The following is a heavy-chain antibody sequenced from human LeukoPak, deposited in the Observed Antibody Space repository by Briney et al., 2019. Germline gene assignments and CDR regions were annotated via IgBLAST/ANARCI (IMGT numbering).Heavy chain of an antibody. J-gene: IGHJ4*02. CDR2: ISSSSSYI. V-gene: IGHV3-21*01. Sequence: GGSLRLSCAASGFTFSSYSMNWVRQAPGKGLEWVSSISSSSSYIYYADSVKGRLTISRDNAKNSLYLQMNSLRAEDTAVYYCASEPGIAPVWGQGPLVTVSS. CDR3: ASEPGIAPV. D-gene: IGHD6-13*01. CDR1: GFTFSSYS.